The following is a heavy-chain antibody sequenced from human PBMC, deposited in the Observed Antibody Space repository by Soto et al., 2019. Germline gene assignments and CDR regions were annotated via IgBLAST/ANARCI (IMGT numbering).Heavy chain of an antibody. CDR1: GGSISSYY. CDR2: IYYSGST. Sequence: SETLSLTCTVSGGSISSYYWSWIRQPPWKGLEWIGYIYYSGSTNYNPSLKSRVTISVDTSKNQFSLKLSSVTAADTAVYYCARAQDIVVVVAATPEVWFDPWGQGTLVTVSS. CDR3: ARAQDIVVVVAATPEVWFDP. D-gene: IGHD2-15*01. V-gene: IGHV4-59*01. J-gene: IGHJ5*02.